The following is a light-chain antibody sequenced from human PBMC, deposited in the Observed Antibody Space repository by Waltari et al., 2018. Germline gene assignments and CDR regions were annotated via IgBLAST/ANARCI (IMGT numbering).Light chain of an antibody. J-gene: IGLJ2*01. CDR2: DNN. CDR3: ATWDNSLSDVV. CDR1: SSNIGTHY. Sequence: QSVLTQPPSVSAAPGQKVTISCSGSSSNIGTHYVSWYHQLPGAAPKLLIYDNNKRPSGIPDRFSASKSGTSATLGITGLQIGDEADYYCATWDNSLSDVVFGGGTKLTVL. V-gene: IGLV1-51*01.